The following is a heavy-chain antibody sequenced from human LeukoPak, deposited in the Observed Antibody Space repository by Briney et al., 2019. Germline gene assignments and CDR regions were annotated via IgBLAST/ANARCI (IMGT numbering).Heavy chain of an antibody. V-gene: IGHV3-48*01. J-gene: IGHJ4*02. CDR1: GFIFSGYG. D-gene: IGHD6-13*01. CDR2: ISYNSNAI. CDR3: ARTQQQLIFDY. Sequence: GGSLRLSCAASGFIFSGYGMNWVRQAPGKGLEWLSYISYNSNAIYYADSVKGRFTISRDTAKNSLYLQMNGLRAEDTAVYYCARTQQQLIFDYWGQETLVTVSS.